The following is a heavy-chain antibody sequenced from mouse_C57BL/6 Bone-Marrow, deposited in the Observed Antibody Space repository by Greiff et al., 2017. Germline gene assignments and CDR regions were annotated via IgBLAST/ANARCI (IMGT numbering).Heavy chain of an antibody. CDR2: ISDGGSYT. V-gene: IGHV5-4*01. CDR3: ARDDEYYFDY. CDR1: GFTFSSYA. J-gene: IGHJ2*01. Sequence: EVKLVESGGGLVKPGGSLKLSCAASGFTFSSYAMSWVRQTPDKRLEWVATISDGGSYTYYPDNVKGRFTISRDNAKNNLYLQMSHLKSEDTAMXYCARDDEYYFDYWGQGTTLTVSS. D-gene: IGHD2-3*01.